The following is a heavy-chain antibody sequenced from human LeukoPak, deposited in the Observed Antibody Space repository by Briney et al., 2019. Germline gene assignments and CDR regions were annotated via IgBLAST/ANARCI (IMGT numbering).Heavy chain of an antibody. Sequence: ASVKVSCKASGYTFTSYGISWVRQAPGQGLEWMGWISAYNGNTNYAQKLQGRVTMTTDTSTGTAYMELRSLRSDDTAVYYCAREYSSGWPNYVYYFDYWGQGTLVTVSS. CDR3: AREYSSGWPNYVYYFDY. CDR1: GYTFTSYG. CDR2: ISAYNGNT. V-gene: IGHV1-18*01. D-gene: IGHD6-19*01. J-gene: IGHJ4*02.